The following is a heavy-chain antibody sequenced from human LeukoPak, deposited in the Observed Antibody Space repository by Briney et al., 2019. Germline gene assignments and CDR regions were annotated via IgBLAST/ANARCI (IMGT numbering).Heavy chain of an antibody. CDR2: ISSSGSTI. D-gene: IGHD6-13*01. V-gene: IGHV3-48*03. J-gene: IGHJ4*02. CDR3: ARGGGSSWPSYGY. Sequence: SGGSLRLSCAAPGFTFSSYEMNWVRQAPGKGLEWVSYISSSGSTIYYADSVKGRFTISRDNAKNSLYLQMNSLRAEDTAVYYCARGGGSSWPSYGYWGQGTLVTVSS. CDR1: GFTFSSYE.